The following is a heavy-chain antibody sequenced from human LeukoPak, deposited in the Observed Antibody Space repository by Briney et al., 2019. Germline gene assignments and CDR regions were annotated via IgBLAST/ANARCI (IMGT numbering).Heavy chain of an antibody. CDR3: ARDPGTTYRDWYFDL. V-gene: IGHV3-74*01. D-gene: IGHD2/OR15-2a*01. Sequence: PGGSLRLSCVSSGFPFSRYWMNWVRQAPGKGLEWVSRISPDGSTTTYADSVEGRFTISRDNAKDTLYLPMNRLGADDTSVYFCARDPGTTYRDWYFDLWRPPTLVTVSP. J-gene: IGHJ2*01. CDR2: ISPDGSTT. CDR1: GFPFSRYW.